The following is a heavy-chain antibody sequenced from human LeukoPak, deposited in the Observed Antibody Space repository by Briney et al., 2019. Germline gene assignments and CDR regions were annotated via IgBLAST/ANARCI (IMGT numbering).Heavy chain of an antibody. CDR1: GGSFSGYY. CDR3: ASMYCGGDCPSNFDY. CDR2: INHSGST. V-gene: IGHV4-34*01. D-gene: IGHD2-21*02. J-gene: IGHJ4*02. Sequence: SETLSLTCAVYGGSFSGYYWSWIRQPPVKGLEWIGEINHSGSTNYNPSLKSRVTISVDTSKNQFSLKLSSVTAADTAVYYCASMYCGGDCPSNFDYWGQGTLVTVSS.